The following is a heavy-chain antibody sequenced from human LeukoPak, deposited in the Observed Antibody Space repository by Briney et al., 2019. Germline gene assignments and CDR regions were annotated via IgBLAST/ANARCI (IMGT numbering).Heavy chain of an antibody. CDR1: GGTFISYA. D-gene: IGHD1-26*01. CDR2: IIPIFGTA. CDR3: ARARDSGRLDAFDI. J-gene: IGHJ3*02. V-gene: IGHV1-69*13. Sequence: SVKVSCKASGGTFISYAISWVRQAPGQGLEWMGGIIPIFGTANYAQKFQGRVTITADESTSTAYMELSSLRSEDTAVYYCARARDSGRLDAFDIWGQGTMVTVSS.